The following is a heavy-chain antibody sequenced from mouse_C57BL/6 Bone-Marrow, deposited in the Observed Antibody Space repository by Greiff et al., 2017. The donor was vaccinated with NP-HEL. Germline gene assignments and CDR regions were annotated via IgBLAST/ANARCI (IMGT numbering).Heavy chain of an antibody. D-gene: IGHD1-1*01. V-gene: IGHV1-63*01. CDR1: GYTFTNYW. Sequence: QVQLQQSGAELVRPGTSVKMSCKASGYTFTNYWIGWAKQRPGHGLEWIGDIYPGGGYTNYNEKFKGKATLTADKSSSTAYMQFSSLTSEDSAIYYCARGGYGSSSYYAMDYWGQGTSVTVSS. J-gene: IGHJ4*01. CDR3: ARGGYGSSSYYAMDY. CDR2: IYPGGGYT.